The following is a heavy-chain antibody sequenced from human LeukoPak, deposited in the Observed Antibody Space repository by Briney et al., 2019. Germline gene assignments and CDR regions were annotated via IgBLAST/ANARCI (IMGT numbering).Heavy chain of an antibody. D-gene: IGHD3-22*01. CDR1: GFTFSIYS. CDR3: AREAHYYDSSGYYYKLYYFDY. V-gene: IGHV3-21*01. Sequence: PGGSLRLSCAASGFTFSIYSMDWVRQAPGKGLEWVSSISSSGSYIYYADSLKGRFTISRDNAKNSLYLQMNSLRAEDTAVYYCAREAHYYDSSGYYYKLYYFDYWGQGTLVTVSS. J-gene: IGHJ4*02. CDR2: ISSSGSYI.